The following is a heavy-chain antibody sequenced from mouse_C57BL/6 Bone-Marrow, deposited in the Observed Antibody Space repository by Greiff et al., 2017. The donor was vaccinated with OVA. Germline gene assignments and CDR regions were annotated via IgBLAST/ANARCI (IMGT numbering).Heavy chain of an antibody. CDR3: AISLGDGSPWFAY. V-gene: IGHV1-53*01. D-gene: IGHD1-1*01. Sequence: QVHVKQPGTELVKPGASVKLSCKASGYTFTSYWMHWVKQRPGQGLEWIGNINPSNGGTNYNEKFKSKATLTVDKSSSTAYMQLSSLTSEDSAVYYCAISLGDGSPWFAYWGQGALVTVSA. CDR2: INPSNGGT. CDR1: GYTFTSYW. J-gene: IGHJ3*01.